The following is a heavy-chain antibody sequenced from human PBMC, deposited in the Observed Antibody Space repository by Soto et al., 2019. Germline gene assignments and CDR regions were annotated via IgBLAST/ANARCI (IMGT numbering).Heavy chain of an antibody. Sequence: DVQLWESGGGLVQPGGSLRLSGAASGFSFGSYALSWVRQAPGKGLEWVSTISGSDGKTFYADSVKGRFSISRDTSQSTLYLQMNSLRVDDTAMYYCARWSYLDYWGQGTRVTVSS. V-gene: IGHV3-23*01. D-gene: IGHD3-3*01. CDR3: ARWSYLDY. CDR2: ISGSDGKT. J-gene: IGHJ4*02. CDR1: GFSFGSYA.